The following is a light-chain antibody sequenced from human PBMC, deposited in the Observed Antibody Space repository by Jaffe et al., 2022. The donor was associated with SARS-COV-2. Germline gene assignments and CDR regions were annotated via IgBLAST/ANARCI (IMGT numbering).Light chain of an antibody. CDR3: QQSYSTPRT. CDR1: QIISSY. V-gene: IGKV1-39*01. CDR2: AAS. J-gene: IGKJ1*01. Sequence: DIQMTQSPSSLSASVGDRVTITCRASQIISSYLNWYQQKPGTAPKILIYAASSLQSGVPSRFSGSGSGTDYTLTISSLQPEDFATYYCQQSYSTPRTFGQGTKVDIK.